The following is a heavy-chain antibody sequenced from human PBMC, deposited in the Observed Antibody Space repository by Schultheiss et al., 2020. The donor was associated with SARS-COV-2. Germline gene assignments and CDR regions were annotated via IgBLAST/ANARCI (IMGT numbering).Heavy chain of an antibody. CDR1: GGTFSSYA. D-gene: IGHD4-17*01. V-gene: IGHV1-2*02. CDR3: ARDKWRATVTTAHDY. Sequence: ASVKVSCKASGGTFSSYAISWVRQAPGQGLEWMGGINPNSGGTNYAQQFQGRVTMTRDTSMNTVYMELRRLRSDDTAVYYCARDKWRATVTTAHDYWGQGTLVTVSS. CDR2: INPNSGGT. J-gene: IGHJ4*02.